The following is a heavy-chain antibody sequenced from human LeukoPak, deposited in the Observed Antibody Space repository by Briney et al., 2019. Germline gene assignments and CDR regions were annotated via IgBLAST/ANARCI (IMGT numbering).Heavy chain of an antibody. CDR3: ARGSGSGSYYPRFDY. V-gene: IGHV3-21*01. CDR2: ISSSSDHI. Sequence: PGGSLRLYCAAVGFSFSSYSMNWVRQAPGKGQEWVSSISSSSDHIYYAESVKDRFTIFRDNAKNSLYVQVNSLRAEDTAVYYCARGSGSGSYYPRFDYWGQGTLVTVSS. J-gene: IGHJ4*02. D-gene: IGHD3-10*01. CDR1: GFSFSSYS.